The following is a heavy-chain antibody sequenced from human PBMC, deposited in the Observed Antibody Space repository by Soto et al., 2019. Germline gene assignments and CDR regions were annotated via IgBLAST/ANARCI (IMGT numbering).Heavy chain of an antibody. D-gene: IGHD2-15*01. V-gene: IGHV3-23*01. CDR3: AKALVVGYCSGGSCFDFDY. CDR1: GFTFSSSW. Sequence: GGSLRLSCVVSGFTFSSSWMHWVRQGPGKGLEWVSAISGSGGSTYYADSVKGRFTISRDNSKNTLYLQMNSLRAEDTAVYYCAKALVVGYCSGGSCFDFDYWGQGTLVTVSS. CDR2: ISGSGGST. J-gene: IGHJ4*02.